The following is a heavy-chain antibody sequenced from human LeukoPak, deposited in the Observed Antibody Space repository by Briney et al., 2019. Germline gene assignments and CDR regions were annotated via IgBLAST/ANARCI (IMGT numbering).Heavy chain of an antibody. CDR2: IKNDGSGK. Sequence: PGGSLRLSCAASGFTFSSYWMSWVRQTPGKGLEWVANIKNDGSGKYYVDSVKGRFTISRDNAKNSLYLQMNSLRAEDTAVYYCARDRSYERSYYDSSGDFVHWGQGTLVTVSS. CDR1: GFTFSSYW. CDR3: ARDRSYERSYYDSSGDFVH. D-gene: IGHD3-22*01. J-gene: IGHJ4*02. V-gene: IGHV3-7*01.